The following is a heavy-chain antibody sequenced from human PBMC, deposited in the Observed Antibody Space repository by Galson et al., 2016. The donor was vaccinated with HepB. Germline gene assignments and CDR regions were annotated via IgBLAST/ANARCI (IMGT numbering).Heavy chain of an antibody. CDR3: ARDLTYDWNDGHYYGMDV. V-gene: IGHV3-11*01. Sequence: SLRLSCAASGFTFSDYYMSWIRQAPGKGLEWISYISSSGSTIYYADSVKGRFTISRDNAKKSLYLQMNSLRAEDTAVYYCARDLTYDWNDGHYYGMDVWGKGTTVTVSS. CDR1: GFTFSDYY. J-gene: IGHJ6*04. D-gene: IGHD1-20*01. CDR2: ISSSGSTI.